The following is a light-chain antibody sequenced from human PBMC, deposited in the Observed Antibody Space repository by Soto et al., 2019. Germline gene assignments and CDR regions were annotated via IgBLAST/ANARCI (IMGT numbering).Light chain of an antibody. Sequence: QSVLAQPPSTSGTPGQRVTISCSGSSSNIGSNTVNWFQLLPGTAPKLLISTNNQRPSGVPDRFSGSKSGTSASLAISGLQSEHEADHYCAAWDDSLNGWVSGGGTQLTVL. V-gene: IGLV1-44*01. J-gene: IGLJ3*02. CDR2: TNN. CDR3: AAWDDSLNGWV. CDR1: SSNIGSNT.